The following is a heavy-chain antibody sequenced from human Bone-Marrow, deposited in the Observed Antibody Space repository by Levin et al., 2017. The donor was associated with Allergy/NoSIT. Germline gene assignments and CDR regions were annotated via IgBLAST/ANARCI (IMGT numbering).Heavy chain of an antibody. V-gene: IGHV3-23*01. CDR1: GSTFNTYA. CDR3: AKKSNMITFGGLVATAFDS. J-gene: IGHJ4*02. D-gene: IGHD3-16*02. Sequence: GGSLRLSCTASGSTFNTYAMNWVRQAPGMGLEWVSVISGIGTPAYYADSVKGRFTISRDNSKNTVYLQMNSLRADDTAVYYCAKKSNMITFGGLVATAFDSWGQGALVTVSS. CDR2: ISGIGTPA.